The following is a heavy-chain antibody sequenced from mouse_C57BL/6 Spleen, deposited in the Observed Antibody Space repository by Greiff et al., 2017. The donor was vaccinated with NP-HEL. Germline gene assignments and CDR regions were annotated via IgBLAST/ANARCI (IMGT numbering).Heavy chain of an antibody. CDR1: GYSITSGYY. D-gene: IGHD6-5*01. CDR2: ISYDGSN. V-gene: IGHV3-6*01. Sequence: ESGPGLVKPSQSLSLTCSVTGYSITSGYYWNWIRQFPGNKLEWMGYISYDGSNNYNPSLKNRISITRDTSKNQFFLKLNSVTTEDTATYYCARSLLRDFDYWGQGTTLTVSS. CDR3: ARSLLRDFDY. J-gene: IGHJ2*01.